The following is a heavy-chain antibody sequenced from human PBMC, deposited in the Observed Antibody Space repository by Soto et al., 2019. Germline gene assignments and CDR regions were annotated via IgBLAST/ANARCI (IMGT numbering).Heavy chain of an antibody. V-gene: IGHV1-46*01. CDR3: ARGPATAMVLAPFDY. CDR1: GYTFSIYY. CDR2: IDPSGGRT. Sequence: ASVKVSCKASGYTFSIYYIHWVRLAPGQGLEWMGVIDPSGGRTYYAQNFQGRITLTRDTSTSTVYMELSSLRSEDTAVYYCARGPATAMVLAPFDYWGQGTLVTVSS. D-gene: IGHD5-18*01. J-gene: IGHJ4*02.